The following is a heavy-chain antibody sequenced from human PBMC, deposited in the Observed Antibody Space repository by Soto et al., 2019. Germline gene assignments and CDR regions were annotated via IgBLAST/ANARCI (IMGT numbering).Heavy chain of an antibody. CDR1: GFTFSSYG. CDR2: ISYDGSNK. V-gene: IGHV3-30*18. J-gene: IGHJ4*02. CDR3: AKSLATPWGSLLQTYFDY. D-gene: IGHD3-16*01. Sequence: GGSLRLSCAASGFTFSSYGMHWVRQAPGKGLEWVAVISYDGSNKYYADSVKGRFTISRDNSKNTLYLQMNSLRAEDTAVYYCAKSLATPWGSLLQTYFDYWGQGTLVTVSS.